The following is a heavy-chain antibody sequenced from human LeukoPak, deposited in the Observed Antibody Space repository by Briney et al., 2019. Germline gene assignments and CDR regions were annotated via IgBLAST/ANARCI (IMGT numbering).Heavy chain of an antibody. Sequence: PGGSLRLSCAASGFTFNIYTMNWVRQAPGKGLEWVAYISSSSNTKYYADSVKGRFTISRDNAKNSLYLQMNSLRDEDTAVYYCARDPTSAYQFDSWGQGTLVTVSS. CDR3: ARDPTSAYQFDS. V-gene: IGHV3-48*02. D-gene: IGHD2-2*01. CDR1: GFTFNIYT. CDR2: ISSSSNTK. J-gene: IGHJ4*02.